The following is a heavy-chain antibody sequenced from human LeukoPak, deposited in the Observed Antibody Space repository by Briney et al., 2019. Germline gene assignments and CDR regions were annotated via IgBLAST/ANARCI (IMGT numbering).Heavy chain of an antibody. CDR2: IKQDGSEK. V-gene: IGHV3-7*04. J-gene: IGHJ4*02. CDR1: GFTFSSYW. D-gene: IGHD1-14*01. Sequence: PGGSLRLSCAASGFTFSSYWMSWVRQAPGKGLEWVANIKQDGSEKYYVDSVKGRFTISRDNAKNSLYLQMNSLRAEDTAVYYCARVDPGAGHYFDYWGQGTLVTVSS. CDR3: ARVDPGAGHYFDY.